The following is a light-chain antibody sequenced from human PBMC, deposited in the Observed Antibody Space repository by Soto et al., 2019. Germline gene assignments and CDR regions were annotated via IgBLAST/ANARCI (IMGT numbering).Light chain of an antibody. J-gene: IGKJ1*01. CDR2: GAS. V-gene: IGKV1-5*01. CDR1: QGISKW. Sequence: DIQMTQSPSTLSASVGDRVTITCRASQGISKWLAWYQQKPGKAPKLLIYGASSLENGVPSRFSGRGSGTEFSLTISSLQRDDFATYFCQQYNSYDMWSFGQGTKVDLK. CDR3: QQYNSYDMWS.